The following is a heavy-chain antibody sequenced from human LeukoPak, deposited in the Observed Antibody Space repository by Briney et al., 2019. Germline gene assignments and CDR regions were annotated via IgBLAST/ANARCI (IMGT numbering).Heavy chain of an antibody. Sequence: ASVKVSCKASGYTFTSYYMHWVRQAPGQGLEWMGWISAYNGNTNYAQKLQGRVTMTTDTSTSTAYMELRSLRSDDTAVYYCARDLRYSSGWYAGHYYYYYMDVWGKGTTVTVSS. CDR2: ISAYNGNT. CDR1: GYTFTSYY. V-gene: IGHV1-18*04. CDR3: ARDLRYSSGWYAGHYYYYYMDV. D-gene: IGHD6-19*01. J-gene: IGHJ6*03.